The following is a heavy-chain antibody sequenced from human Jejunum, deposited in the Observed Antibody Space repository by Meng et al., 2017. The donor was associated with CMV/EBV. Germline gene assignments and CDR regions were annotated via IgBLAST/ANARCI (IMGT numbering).Heavy chain of an antibody. Sequence: TFSGSAMHWVRQASGQGLEWVGRIRGKAHSYATAYAASVKGRFTISRDESKNTAYLQMSSLKTEDTAVYYCTRADSSNYGSLFDSWGQGTLVTVSS. J-gene: IGHJ4*02. V-gene: IGHV3-73*01. D-gene: IGHD4-11*01. CDR2: IRGKAHSYAT. CDR3: TRADSSNYGSLFDS. CDR1: TFSGSA.